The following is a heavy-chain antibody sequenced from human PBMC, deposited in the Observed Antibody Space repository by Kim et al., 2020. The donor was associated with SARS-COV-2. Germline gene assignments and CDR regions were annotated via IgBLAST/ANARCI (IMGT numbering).Heavy chain of an antibody. CDR3: ARDRVTAIAYYFDY. D-gene: IGHD2-21*02. J-gene: IGHJ4*02. V-gene: IGHV3-11*06. Sequence: ADSVKGRFTISRDNAKNSLYLQMNSLRAEDTAVYYCARDRVTAIAYYFDYWGQGTLVTVSS.